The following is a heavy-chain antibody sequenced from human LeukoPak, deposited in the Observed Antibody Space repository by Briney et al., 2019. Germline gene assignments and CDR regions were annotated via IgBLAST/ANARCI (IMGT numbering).Heavy chain of an antibody. CDR1: GGSISSSSYY. J-gene: IGHJ4*02. CDR3: ARHRDSSSWSMFIDH. D-gene: IGHD6-13*01. Sequence: PSETLSLTCTVSGGSISSSSYYWGWIRQPPGKGLEWIGSIYSSGSTYYNPSLKSRVTISVDTSKNQFSLKLSSVTAADTAVYYCARHRDSSSWSMFIDHWGQGTLVTVSS. V-gene: IGHV4-39*01. CDR2: IYSSGST.